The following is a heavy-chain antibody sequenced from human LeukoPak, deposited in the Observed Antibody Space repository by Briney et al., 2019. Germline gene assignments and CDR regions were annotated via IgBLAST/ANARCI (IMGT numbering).Heavy chain of an antibody. J-gene: IGHJ4*02. V-gene: IGHV3-53*01. Sequence: GGSLRLSCSASGFIYSSNYMSWVRQAPGKGLEWVSLIYSGGSKYYADSVMGRCTISRDKSNNTLYLQMSSLRADDTAVYYCATGGRSGVAFESWGQGTLVTVSS. CDR3: ATGGRSGVAFES. CDR2: IYSGGSK. D-gene: IGHD2-15*01. CDR1: GFIYSSNY.